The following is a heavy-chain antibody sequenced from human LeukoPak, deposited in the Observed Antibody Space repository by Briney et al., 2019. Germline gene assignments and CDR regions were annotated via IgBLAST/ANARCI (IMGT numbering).Heavy chain of an antibody. Sequence: GGSLRLSCAASGFTVSSNYMSWVRQAPGKGLEWVSVIYSGGSTYYADSAKGRFTISRDNSKNTLYLQMNSLRAEDTAVYYCARDEDDAFDIWGQGTMVTVSS. V-gene: IGHV3-53*01. CDR3: ARDEDDAFDI. CDR2: IYSGGST. CDR1: GFTVSSNY. J-gene: IGHJ3*02.